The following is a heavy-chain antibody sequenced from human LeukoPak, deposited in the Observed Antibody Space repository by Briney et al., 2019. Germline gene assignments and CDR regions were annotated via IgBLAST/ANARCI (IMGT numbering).Heavy chain of an antibody. CDR3: ARLMTTVDY. CDR1: GGSFGDYY. D-gene: IGHD4-17*01. CDR2: INHSRST. Sequence: SETLSLTCAVYGGSFGDYYWSWLRQPPGKGREWFAEINHSRSTSYNTSLKSRVTISVERSKNQFSLKLSSVTAADTAVYYCARLMTTVDYWGQGTLVTVSS. V-gene: IGHV4-34*01. J-gene: IGHJ4*02.